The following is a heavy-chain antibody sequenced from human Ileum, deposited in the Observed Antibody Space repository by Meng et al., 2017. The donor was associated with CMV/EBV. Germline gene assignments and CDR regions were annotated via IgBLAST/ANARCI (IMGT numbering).Heavy chain of an antibody. CDR2: ISYDGSNK. V-gene: IGHV3-30*04. D-gene: IGHD1-26*01. J-gene: IGHJ4*02. CDR3: ARDRSG. Sequence: GESLKISCAASGFTFSSYAMHWVRQAPGKGLEWVAVISYDGSNKYYADSVKGRFTISRDNSKNTLYLQTNSLRAEDTAVYYCARDRSGWGQGTLVTVSS. CDR1: GFTFSSYA.